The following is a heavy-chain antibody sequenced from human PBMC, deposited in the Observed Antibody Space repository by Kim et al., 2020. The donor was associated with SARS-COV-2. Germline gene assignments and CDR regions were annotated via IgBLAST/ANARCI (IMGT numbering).Heavy chain of an antibody. V-gene: IGHV3-49*04. Sequence: SLRLSCIASGLTFGDYALSWVRQAPGKGLEWVGFIRSKAYGGAIEYAASMKGRFTISRDDSESIAYLEMNSLKTEDTAVYYCTRVGEWSLKDWGQGTLVTVSS. J-gene: IGHJ4*02. CDR2: IRSKAYGGAI. CDR1: GLTFGDYA. D-gene: IGHD3-3*01. CDR3: TRVGEWSLKD.